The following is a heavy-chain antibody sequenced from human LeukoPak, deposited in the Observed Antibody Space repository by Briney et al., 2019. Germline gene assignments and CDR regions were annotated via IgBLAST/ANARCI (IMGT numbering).Heavy chain of an antibody. J-gene: IGHJ4*02. V-gene: IGHV1-46*01. CDR1: GYTFTSYY. CDR3: ARPDPLYRSGGSCQDY. CDR2: INPSGGST. Sequence: ASVKVSCKASGYTFTSYYMHWVRQAPGQGLEWMGIINPSGGSTSYAQKFQGRVTTTRDTSTSTVYMELSSLRSEDTAVYYCARPDPLYRSGGSCQDYWGQGTLVTVSS. D-gene: IGHD2-15*01.